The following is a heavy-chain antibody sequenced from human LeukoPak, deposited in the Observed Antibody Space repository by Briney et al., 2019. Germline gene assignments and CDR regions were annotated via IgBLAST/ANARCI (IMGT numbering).Heavy chain of an antibody. CDR3: ARDRYYYDSSGYPFDY. CDR2: IYTSGST. Sequence: SETLSLTCAVSGGSIRSYYWSWIRQPAGKGLEWIGRIYTSGSTNYNPSLKSRVTMSVDTSKNQFSLKLSSVTAADTAVYYCARDRYYYDSSGYPFDYWGQGTLVTVSS. V-gene: IGHV4-4*07. CDR1: GGSIRSYY. D-gene: IGHD3-22*01. J-gene: IGHJ4*02.